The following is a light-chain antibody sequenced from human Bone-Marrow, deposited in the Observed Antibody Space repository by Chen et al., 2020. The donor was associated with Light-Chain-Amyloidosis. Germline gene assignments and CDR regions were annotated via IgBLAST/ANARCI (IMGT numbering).Light chain of an antibody. J-gene: IGLJ1*01. CDR2: EVT. CDR3: SSYTITNTLV. Sequence: QSALTQPASVSGSPGPSITISCTGTSSYVCGDNHVSWYQQHPDKAPKLMIYEVTNRPSWVPDRFSGSKSDNTASLTISGLQTEDEADYFCSSYTITNTLVFGSGTRVTV. V-gene: IGLV2-14*01. CDR1: SSYVCGDNH.